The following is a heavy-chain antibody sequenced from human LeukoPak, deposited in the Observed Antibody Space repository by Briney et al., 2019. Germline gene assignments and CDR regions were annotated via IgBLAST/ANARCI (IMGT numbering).Heavy chain of an antibody. CDR1: GGSISSYY. CDR3: ARGDYVWGSYRLGIFFDI. J-gene: IGHJ3*02. CDR2: IYYSGST. Sequence: SETLPLTCTVSGGSISSYYWSWIRQPPGKGLEWIGYIYYSGSTNYNPSLKSRVTISVDTSKNQFSLKLSSVTAADTAVYYCARGDYVWGSYRLGIFFDIWGQGTMVTVSS. V-gene: IGHV4-59*01. D-gene: IGHD3-16*02.